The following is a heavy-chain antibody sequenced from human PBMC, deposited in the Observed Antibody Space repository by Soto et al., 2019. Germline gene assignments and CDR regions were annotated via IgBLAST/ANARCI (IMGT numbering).Heavy chain of an antibody. CDR1: GCSISSYY. J-gene: IGHJ4*02. D-gene: IGHD1-26*01. Sequence: SETLSLTCPVSGCSISSYYWSWIRQPPGKGLEWIGYIYYSGSTNYNPSLKSRVTISVDTSKNQFSLKLSSVTAADTAVYYCARDTNVGAEDYFDYWGQGTLVTVSS. CDR3: ARDTNVGAEDYFDY. CDR2: IYYSGST. V-gene: IGHV4-59*01.